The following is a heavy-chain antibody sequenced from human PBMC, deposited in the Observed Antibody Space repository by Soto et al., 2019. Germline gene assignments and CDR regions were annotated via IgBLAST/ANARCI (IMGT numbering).Heavy chain of an antibody. CDR3: VRDLNGSGDY. CDR2: IFHSLGA. CDR1: GGSTTSDY. V-gene: IGHV4-59*01. J-gene: IGHJ4*02. Sequence: PSETLSLTCTVSGGSTTSDYWSWVRQPPGKGLEWLGYIFHSLGAKYNPSLGSRGTISLDTSKNQLSLSLRSVTAADTAIYFCVRDLNGSGDYWGQGTLVTVSS. D-gene: IGHD3-10*01.